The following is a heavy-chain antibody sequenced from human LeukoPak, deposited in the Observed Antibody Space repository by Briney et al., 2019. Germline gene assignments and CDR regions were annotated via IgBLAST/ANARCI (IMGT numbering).Heavy chain of an antibody. J-gene: IGHJ1*01. D-gene: IGHD3-9*01. CDR3: ARSSLEYYDILTGFHE. CDR2: IFYSGST. CDR1: GASINSDTSY. V-gene: IGHV4-39*07. Sequence: SETLSLTCTVSGASINSDTSYWAWIRPPPGTGREWVGNIFYSGSTCYNPSLKRRVPISVDTSKNQFSLKLSSVTAADTAVYYCARSSLEYYDILTGFHEWGQGTLVTVSS.